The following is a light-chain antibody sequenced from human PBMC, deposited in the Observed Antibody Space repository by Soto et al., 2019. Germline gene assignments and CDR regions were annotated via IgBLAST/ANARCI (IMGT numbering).Light chain of an antibody. CDR2: AAS. CDR3: QHLSTYPLT. V-gene: IGKV1-9*01. Sequence: DIQLTQSPPFLSASVGDRVTISFRASQGINNFLAWYQQKPGKAPNLLISAASILRAGVPSRFSGSGSGTEFTLTISSLQPEDFATYYCQHLSTYPLTFGGGTKV. J-gene: IGKJ4*01. CDR1: QGINNF.